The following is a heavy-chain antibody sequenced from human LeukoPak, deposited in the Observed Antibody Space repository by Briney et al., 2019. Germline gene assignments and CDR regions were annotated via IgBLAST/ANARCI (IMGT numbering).Heavy chain of an antibody. D-gene: IGHD6-19*01. V-gene: IGHV4-59*08. CDR2: IYYSGST. Sequence: SETLSLTCTVSGGSISSYYWSWIRQPPGKGLEWIGYIYYSGSTYYNPSLKSRVTISVDTSKNQFSLKLSSVTAADTAVYFCARHTRVVAGRAFDYWGQGTLVTVSS. CDR3: ARHTRVVAGRAFDY. CDR1: GGSISSYY. J-gene: IGHJ4*02.